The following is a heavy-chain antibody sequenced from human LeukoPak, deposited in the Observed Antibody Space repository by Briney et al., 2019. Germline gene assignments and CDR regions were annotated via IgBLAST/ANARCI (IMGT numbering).Heavy chain of an antibody. Sequence: TWVRQHPGKGLEWIGYIYYSGSTYYNPSLKSRVTISVDTSKNQFSLKLSSVTAADTAVYYCARVGRYYGMDVWGQGTTVTVSS. J-gene: IGHJ6*02. CDR3: ARVGRYYGMDV. CDR2: IYYSGST. V-gene: IGHV4-31*02.